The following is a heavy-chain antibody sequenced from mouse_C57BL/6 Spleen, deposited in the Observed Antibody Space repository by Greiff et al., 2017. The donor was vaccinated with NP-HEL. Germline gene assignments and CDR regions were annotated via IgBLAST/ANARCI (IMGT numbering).Heavy chain of an antibody. CDR3: ASRTTVGDY. CDR2: IDPSDSYT. J-gene: IGHJ2*01. CDR1: GYTFTSYW. Sequence: QVQLQQSGAELVRPGTSVKLSCKASGYTFTSYWMHWVKQRPGQGLEWIGVIDPSDSYTNYNQKFKGKATLTVDTSSSTAYMQLSSLTSEDSAVYYCASRTTVGDYWGQGTTLTVSS. V-gene: IGHV1-59*01. D-gene: IGHD1-1*01.